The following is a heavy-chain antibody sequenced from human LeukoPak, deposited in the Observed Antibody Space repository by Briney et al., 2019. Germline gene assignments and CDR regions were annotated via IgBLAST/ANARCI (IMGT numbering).Heavy chain of an antibody. J-gene: IGHJ3*02. V-gene: IGHV1-18*01. CDR2: LTAYNGNI. D-gene: IGHD6-13*01. CDR1: GYSFINYG. Sequence: ASVKVSCKASGYSFINYGITWVRQAPGQGLEGMGWLTAYNGNINYAQKLQGRVTMTKDTSTSTAYMELRSLRSDDTAVYYCARDLERYSSSSGGFDIWGQGTMVTVSS. CDR3: ARDLERYSSSSGGFDI.